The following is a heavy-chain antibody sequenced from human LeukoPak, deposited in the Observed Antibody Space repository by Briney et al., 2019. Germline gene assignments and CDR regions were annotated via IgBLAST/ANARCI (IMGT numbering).Heavy chain of an antibody. CDR3: ARPTTFYYYYMDV. Sequence: SETLSLTCTVSGGSISSSRYYWGWIRKPPGKGLEWIGSIYYSGNTYYSPSLKSRVTMSVDTSKNQFSLKLTSVTAADTAVYYCARPTTFYYYYMDVWGKGTTVTVSS. CDR2: IYYSGNT. J-gene: IGHJ6*03. CDR1: GGSISSSRYY. D-gene: IGHD4-17*01. V-gene: IGHV4-39*01.